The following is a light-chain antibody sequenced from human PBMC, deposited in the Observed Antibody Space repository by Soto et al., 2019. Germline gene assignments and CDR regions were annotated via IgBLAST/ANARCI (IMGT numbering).Light chain of an antibody. CDR1: QSFNSN. V-gene: IGKV3-15*01. CDR3: QQYNNWPYT. J-gene: IGKJ2*01. CDR2: GAS. Sequence: EIVMTQSPATLSVSPGERATLSCRASQSFNSNLAWYQQKPGQAPRLLIYGASTRATGIPARFIGSGSGTELTLTISSLQSEDFAGYYCQQYNNWPYTFGQGTKLEIK.